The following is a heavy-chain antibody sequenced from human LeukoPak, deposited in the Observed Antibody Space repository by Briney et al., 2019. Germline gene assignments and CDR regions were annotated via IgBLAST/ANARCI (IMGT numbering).Heavy chain of an antibody. Sequence: SETLSLTCTVSGGSISSYYWGWIRQPPGKGLEWIGYIYYSGSTNYNPSLKSRVTISVDTSKNQFSLKLSSVTAADTAVYYCARGLTNSYDISDWSSAFDIWGQGTMVTVSS. V-gene: IGHV4-59*08. CDR2: IYYSGST. CDR1: GGSISSYY. CDR3: ARGLTNSYDISDWSSAFDI. D-gene: IGHD3-9*01. J-gene: IGHJ3*02.